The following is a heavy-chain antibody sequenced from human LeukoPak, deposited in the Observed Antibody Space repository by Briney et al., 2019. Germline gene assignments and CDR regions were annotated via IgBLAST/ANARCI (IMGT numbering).Heavy chain of an antibody. CDR2: IYYSGST. CDR1: GGSISSSSYY. V-gene: IGHV4-39*01. J-gene: IGHJ4*02. Sequence: PSETLSLTCTVSGGSISSSSYYWGWIRQPPGKGLEWIGSIYYSGSTYYNPSLKSRVTISVDTSKNQFSLKLSSVTAADTAVYYCARSTGWYLVYWGQGTLVTVSS. D-gene: IGHD6-19*01. CDR3: ARSTGWYLVY.